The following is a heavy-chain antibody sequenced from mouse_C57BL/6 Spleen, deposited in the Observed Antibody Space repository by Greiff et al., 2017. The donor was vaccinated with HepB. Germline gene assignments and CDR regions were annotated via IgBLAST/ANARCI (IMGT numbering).Heavy chain of an antibody. CDR1: GFTFSSYA. J-gene: IGHJ1*03. CDR2: ISDGGSYT. D-gene: IGHD2-12*01. V-gene: IGHV5-4*01. Sequence: EVQGVESGGGLVKPGGSLKLSCAASGFTFSSYAMSWVRQTPEKRLEWVATISDGGSYTYYPDNVKGRFTISRDNATNNLYLQMSHLKSEDTAMYYCARDNDGGGYGYFDVWGTGTTVTVAS. CDR3: ARDNDGGGYGYFDV.